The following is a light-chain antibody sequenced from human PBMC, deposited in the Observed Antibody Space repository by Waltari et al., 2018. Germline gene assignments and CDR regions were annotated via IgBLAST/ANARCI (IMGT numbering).Light chain of an antibody. Sequence: QSALTQPASVSGSPGQSITISCTGTTSDIGGYNYVSWYQQYPGKAPKPLIYDVNNRPSGVSNRFSGSKSGNTASLTISGLQAEDEADYYCNSYTSSSTLVFGGGTKLTVL. J-gene: IGLJ3*02. CDR2: DVN. V-gene: IGLV2-14*03. CDR1: TSDIGGYNY. CDR3: NSYTSSSTLV.